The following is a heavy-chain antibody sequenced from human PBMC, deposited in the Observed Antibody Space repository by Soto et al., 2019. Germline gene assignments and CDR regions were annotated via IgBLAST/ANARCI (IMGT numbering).Heavy chain of an antibody. V-gene: IGHV5-51*01. CDR2: IYPGDSDT. Sequence: PGESLKISCKGSVYSFTSYWIGWVRQMPGKGLEWMGIIYPGDSDTRYSPSFQGQVTISADKSISTAYLQWSSLKASDTAMYYCARIRRAVVTPDAFDIWGQGTMVTVSS. D-gene: IGHD2-21*02. CDR3: ARIRRAVVTPDAFDI. J-gene: IGHJ3*02. CDR1: VYSFTSYW.